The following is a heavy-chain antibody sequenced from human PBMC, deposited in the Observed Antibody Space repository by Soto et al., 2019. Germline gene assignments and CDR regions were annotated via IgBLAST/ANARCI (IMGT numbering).Heavy chain of an antibody. CDR3: ARGPGGVAARPKGMDV. J-gene: IGHJ6*02. CDR2: ISYDGSNK. D-gene: IGHD6-6*01. CDR1: GFTFSSYA. V-gene: IGHV3-30-3*01. Sequence: QVQLVESGGGVVQPGRSLRLSCAASGFTFSSYAMHWVRQAPGKGLEWVAVISYDGSNKYYADSVKGRFTISRDNSKNTLYLQMNSLSAEDTAVHYCARGPGGVAARPKGMDVWGQGTTVTVSS.